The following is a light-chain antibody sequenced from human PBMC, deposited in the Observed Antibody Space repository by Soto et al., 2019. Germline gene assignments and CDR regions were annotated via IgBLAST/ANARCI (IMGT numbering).Light chain of an antibody. Sequence: EIVLTQSPATLSLSPGERATLSCRASQSLSSYLDWYQQKPGQAPRLLIYDASNRATGIPARFSGSGSGTDFTLTISSLEPEDFAVYYCQQRSNWLTFGGGTMVEIK. CDR1: QSLSSY. CDR2: DAS. CDR3: QQRSNWLT. V-gene: IGKV3-11*01. J-gene: IGKJ4*01.